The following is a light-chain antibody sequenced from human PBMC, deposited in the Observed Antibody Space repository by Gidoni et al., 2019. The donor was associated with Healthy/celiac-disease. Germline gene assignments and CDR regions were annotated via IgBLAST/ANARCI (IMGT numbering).Light chain of an antibody. Sequence: DIVMTHSPLSLPVTPGEPASISCRSSQSLLHSNGYNYLDWYLQKPGQSPQLLIYLGSNRASGVPDRFSGSGSGTDFTLKISRVEAEDVGVYYCMQALQTPITFGPGTKVEIK. J-gene: IGKJ3*01. CDR1: QSLLHSNGYNY. V-gene: IGKV2-28*01. CDR3: MQALQTPIT. CDR2: LGS.